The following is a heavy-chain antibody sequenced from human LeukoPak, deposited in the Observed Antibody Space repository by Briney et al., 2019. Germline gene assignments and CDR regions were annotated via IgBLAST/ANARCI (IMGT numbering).Heavy chain of an antibody. CDR3: AREPLTTPYSSGWYVY. J-gene: IGHJ4*02. CDR1: GYTFTGYG. CDR2: ISAYNGNT. V-gene: IGHV1-18*01. D-gene: IGHD6-19*01. Sequence: GASVKVSCKASGYTFTGYGISWVRQAPGQGLEWMGWISAYNGNTNYAQKLQGRVTMTTDTSTSTAYMELRSLRSDDTPVYYCAREPLTTPYSSGWYVYWGQGTLVTVSS.